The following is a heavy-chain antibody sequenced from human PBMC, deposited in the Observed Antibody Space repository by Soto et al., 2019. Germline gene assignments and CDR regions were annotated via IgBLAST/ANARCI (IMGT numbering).Heavy chain of an antibody. Sequence: TLSLTCAVSGGSISSXXXGSWVRQPPGKGLEWIGEIYHSGSTNYNPSLKSRVTISVDKSXXQFSLKLSSVTAADTAVYYCARAPYSXSIDVDYWGQGTLVTVSS. CDR1: GGSISSXXX. V-gene: IGHV4-4*02. CDR2: IYHSGST. CDR3: ARAPYSXSIDVDY. J-gene: IGHJ4*02. D-gene: IGHD6-6*01.